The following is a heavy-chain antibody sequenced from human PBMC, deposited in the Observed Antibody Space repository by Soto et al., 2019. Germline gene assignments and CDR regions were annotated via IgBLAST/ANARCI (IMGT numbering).Heavy chain of an antibody. J-gene: IGHJ4*02. V-gene: IGHV3-21*01. CDR3: ARDRGSGTDY. CDR2: ISSSSSYI. Sequence: GRSLRRSCADSGFTFSSYSMNWVRQAPGKGLEWVSSISSSSSYIYYADSVKGRFTISRDNAKNSLYLQMNSLRAEDTAVYYCARDRGSGTDYWGQGTLVTVSS. D-gene: IGHD1-1*01. CDR1: GFTFSSYS.